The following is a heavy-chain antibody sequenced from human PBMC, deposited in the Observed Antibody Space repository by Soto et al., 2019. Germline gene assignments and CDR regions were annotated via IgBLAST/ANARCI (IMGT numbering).Heavy chain of an antibody. D-gene: IGHD5-18*01. CDR1: GDSVSSSSAA. J-gene: IGHJ6*02. CDR2: TYYRSKWYN. Sequence: SQTLSLTCAISGDSVSSSSAAWNWIRQSPSRGFEWLGRTYYRSKWYNEYALSLQSRISINPDTAKNRFSLQLHSVTPEDTAVYYCERDQGFDSYALYYFYALDVWGQGTTVTVSS. CDR3: ERDQGFDSYALYYFYALDV. V-gene: IGHV6-1*01.